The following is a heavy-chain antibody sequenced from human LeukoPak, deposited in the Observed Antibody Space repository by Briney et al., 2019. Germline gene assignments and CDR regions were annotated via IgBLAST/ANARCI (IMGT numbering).Heavy chain of an antibody. CDR1: GFTFSSYS. D-gene: IGHD2-2*01. Sequence: GGSLRLSCAASGFTFSSYSMNWVRQAPGKGLEWVSYISSSSSTIYYTDSVKGRFTISRDNAKNSLYLQMNSLRAEDTAVYYCARDQGRYCSPTSCWGQGTLVTVSS. J-gene: IGHJ4*02. V-gene: IGHV3-48*01. CDR3: ARDQGRYCSPTSC. CDR2: ISSSSSTI.